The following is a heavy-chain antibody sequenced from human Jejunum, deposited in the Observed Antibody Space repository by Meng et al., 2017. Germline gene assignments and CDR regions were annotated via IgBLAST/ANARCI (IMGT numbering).Heavy chain of an antibody. V-gene: IGHV3-33*01. Sequence: VQLVESGGGVALPGRSLRLSCAASRFTLRNYGMHWVRQAPGKGLELVALLWSDESNQNYADSVKGRFTISKDKSKNTLYLQMNSLRAEDTAVYYCARDSDTSGRHWYFDLWGRGTLVTVSS. CDR1: RFTLRNYG. CDR3: ARDSDTSGRHWYFDL. D-gene: IGHD6-19*01. J-gene: IGHJ2*01. CDR2: LWSDESNQ.